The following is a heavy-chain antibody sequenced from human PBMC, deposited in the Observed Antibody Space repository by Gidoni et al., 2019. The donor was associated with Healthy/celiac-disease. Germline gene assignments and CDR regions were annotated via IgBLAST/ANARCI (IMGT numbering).Heavy chain of an antibody. Sequence: GLEWIGEINHSGSTNYNPSLKSRVTISVDTSKNQFSLKLSSVTAADTAVYYCARQYYSNPYYYYGMDVWGQGTTVTVSS. CDR3: ARQYYSNPYYYYGMDV. D-gene: IGHD4-4*01. J-gene: IGHJ6*02. CDR2: INHSGST. V-gene: IGHV4-34*01.